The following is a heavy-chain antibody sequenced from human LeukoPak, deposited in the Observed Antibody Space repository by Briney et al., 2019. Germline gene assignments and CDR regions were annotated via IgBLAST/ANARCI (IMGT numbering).Heavy chain of an antibody. D-gene: IGHD1-26*01. CDR2: INHSGST. CDR1: GGSFSGYY. Sequence: SETLSLTCAVYGGSFSGYYWSWIRQPPGKGLEWIGEINHSGSTYSSPSLESRLTISLDTSKNLFSLSLSSVTAADTAVYYCAKDMRFRGAYFDNWSQGTLVTVSS. J-gene: IGHJ4*02. V-gene: IGHV4-34*01. CDR3: AKDMRFRGAYFDN.